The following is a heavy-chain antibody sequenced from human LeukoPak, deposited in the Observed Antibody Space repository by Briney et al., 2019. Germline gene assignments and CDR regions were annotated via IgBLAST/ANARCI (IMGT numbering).Heavy chain of an antibody. CDR3: ARVWLGYFDY. J-gene: IGHJ4*02. D-gene: IGHD6-19*01. V-gene: IGHV3-53*01. CDR1: GFTFSSYS. Sequence: GGSLRLSCAASGFTFSSYSMNWVRQAPGKGLEWVSVIYSGGSTYYADSVKGRFTISRDNSKNTLHLQMNSLRAEDTAVYYCARVWLGYFDYWGQGTLVTVSS. CDR2: IYSGGST.